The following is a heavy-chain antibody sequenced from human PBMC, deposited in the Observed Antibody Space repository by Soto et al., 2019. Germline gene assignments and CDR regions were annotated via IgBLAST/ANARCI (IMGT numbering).Heavy chain of an antibody. CDR3: ARQAVDEGYSSGWYFDS. CDR2: VSCNVRT. J-gene: IGHJ4*02. D-gene: IGHD6-19*01. V-gene: IGHV4-39*01. CDR1: GGSISSRSYF. Sequence: QLQLQESGPGLVKPSETLFLTCTVSGGSISSRSYFWGWIRQPPGKGLEWMGSVSCNVRTYYNPSPKSRLTMSLYTSNNQFFLKLSSVTAADTAVYYCARQAVDEGYSSGWYFDSWGQGTLVTVSS.